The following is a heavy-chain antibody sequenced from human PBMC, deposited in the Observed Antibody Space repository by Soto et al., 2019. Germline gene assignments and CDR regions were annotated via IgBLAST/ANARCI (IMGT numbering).Heavy chain of an antibody. CDR3: ARPSSGWQNWFDP. Sequence: ASVKVSCKASGYTFTSYDINWVRQATGQGLEWMGWMNPNSGNTGYAQKFQGRVTITRDTSASTAYMELSSLRSEDTAVYYCARPSSGWQNWFDPWGQGTLVTVSS. D-gene: IGHD6-19*01. V-gene: IGHV1-8*01. CDR1: GYTFTSYD. J-gene: IGHJ5*02. CDR2: MNPNSGNT.